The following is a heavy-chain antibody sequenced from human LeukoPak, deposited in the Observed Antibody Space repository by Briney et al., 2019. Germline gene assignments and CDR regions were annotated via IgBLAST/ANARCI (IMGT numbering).Heavy chain of an antibody. CDR1: GGSISSSSYY. Sequence: SETLSLTCTVPGGSISSSSYYWGWIRQPPGKGLEWIGSIHYSGSTYYNPSLKSRVTISVDTSKNQFSLKLTSVTAADTAVYYCARHGYCSAGSCREIDSWGQGSLVTVSS. CDR3: ARHGYCSAGSCREIDS. D-gene: IGHD2-15*01. V-gene: IGHV4-39*01. J-gene: IGHJ4*02. CDR2: IHYSGST.